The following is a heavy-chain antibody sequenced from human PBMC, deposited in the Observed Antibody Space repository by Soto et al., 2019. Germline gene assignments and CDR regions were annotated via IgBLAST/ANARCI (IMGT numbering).Heavy chain of an antibody. CDR1: GYTFTSYS. CDR2: ISAYNGNK. V-gene: IGHV1-18*01. J-gene: IGHJ3*02. Sequence: ASVKVSCKASGYTFTSYSVSWVRQAPGQGLEWMGWISAYNGNKNYAQKFQGRVTMTTDTSTSTAYTELRSLRSDDTAVYYCARDDYYYDSSGFSFDDFDIWGQGTMVTVSS. D-gene: IGHD3-22*01. CDR3: ARDDYYYDSSGFSFDDFDI.